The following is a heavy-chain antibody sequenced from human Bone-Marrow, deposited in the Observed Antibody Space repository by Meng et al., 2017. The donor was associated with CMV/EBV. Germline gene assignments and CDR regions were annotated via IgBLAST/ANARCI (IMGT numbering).Heavy chain of an antibody. D-gene: IGHD7-27*01. J-gene: IGHJ3*02. CDR3: ARPITGGDALDI. CDR1: GFTIHDYG. Sequence: GGSLSLSCAASGFTIHDYGMSWVRQAPGQGLELVSGINWNGYNTGYADSVKGRFTISRDNAKNSLYLQMTSLRAEDTALYYCARPITGGDALDIWGQGTMVTVSS. V-gene: IGHV3-20*04. CDR2: INWNGYNT.